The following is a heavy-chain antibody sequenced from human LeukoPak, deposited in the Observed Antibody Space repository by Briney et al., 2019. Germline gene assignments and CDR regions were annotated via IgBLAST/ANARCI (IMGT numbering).Heavy chain of an antibody. Sequence: SETLSLTCAVYGGSFSGYYWSWIRQPPGKGLEWIGEINHRGSTNYNPSLKSRVTISVDTSKNQFSLKLSSVTAADTAVYYCARDQAISSKGFDYWGQGTLVTVSS. D-gene: IGHD3-9*01. CDR2: INHRGST. J-gene: IGHJ4*02. CDR1: GGSFSGYY. V-gene: IGHV4-34*01. CDR3: ARDQAISSKGFDY.